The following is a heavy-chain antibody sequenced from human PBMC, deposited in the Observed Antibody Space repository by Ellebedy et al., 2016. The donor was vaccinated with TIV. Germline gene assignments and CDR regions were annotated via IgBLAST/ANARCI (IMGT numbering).Heavy chain of an antibody. D-gene: IGHD3-10*01. CDR3: ARGRYGP. J-gene: IGHJ5*02. V-gene: IGHV3-23*01. CDR1: GFTFDSYP. Sequence: GESLKISCAASGFTFDSYPMTWVRQAPGKGLQWVSSINGRGDSTYYTDSVKGRFTISRDNSKNTLYLQMNSLRDGDTAVYYCARGRYGPWGQGTLVTVSS. CDR2: INGRGDST.